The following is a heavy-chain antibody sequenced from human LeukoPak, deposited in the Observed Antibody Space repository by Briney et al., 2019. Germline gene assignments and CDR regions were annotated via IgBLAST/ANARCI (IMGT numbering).Heavy chain of an antibody. CDR3: ASNIVVVPAAIGSWFDP. J-gene: IGHJ5*02. CDR1: GGTFSSYA. CDR2: IIPNFGTA. V-gene: IGHV1-69*06. Sequence: SVKVSCKASGGTFSSYAISWVRQAPGQGLEWMGGIIPNFGTANYAQKFQGRVTITADKSTSTAYMELSSLRSEDTAVYYCASNIVVVPAAIGSWFDPWGQGTLVTVSS. D-gene: IGHD2-2*02.